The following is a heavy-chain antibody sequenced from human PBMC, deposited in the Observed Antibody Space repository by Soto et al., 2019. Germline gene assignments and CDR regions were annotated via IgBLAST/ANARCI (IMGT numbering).Heavy chain of an antibody. CDR3: AHTSYSGTYYFGS. CDR2: IYGHGNE. D-gene: IGHD1-26*01. J-gene: IGHJ4*02. CDR1: AFSLTTSAAG. V-gene: IGHV2-5*01. Sequence: QITLKESGPTLVKPTQTLTVTCSFSAFSLTTSAAGVCWIRQTPGKALEWLAVIYGHGNEQYSPSLKNTLTIPKDTSENQVVHTTTNTDALDTATYFYAHTSYSGTYYFGSWGQGTLITVSS.